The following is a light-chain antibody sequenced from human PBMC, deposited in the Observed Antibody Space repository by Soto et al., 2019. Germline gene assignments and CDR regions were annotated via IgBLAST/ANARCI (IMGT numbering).Light chain of an antibody. CDR3: QQYYSYLIT. V-gene: IGKV1-8*01. J-gene: IGKJ5*01. CDR1: QVISSY. Sequence: AIRMTQSPSSFSASPGDRVTITCRASQVISSYLAWYQQKPGKAPKLLIYAASTLQSGVPSRFSGSGSGTDFTLTISCLQSEDFATYYCQQYYSYLITFGQGTRLEIK. CDR2: AAS.